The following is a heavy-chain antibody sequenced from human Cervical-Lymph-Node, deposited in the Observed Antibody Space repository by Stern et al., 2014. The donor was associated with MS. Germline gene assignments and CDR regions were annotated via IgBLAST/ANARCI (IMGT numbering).Heavy chain of an antibody. J-gene: IGHJ4*02. V-gene: IGHV2-5*02. CDR1: GFSLTTNGVA. CDR2: IYWDDDT. D-gene: IGHD6-6*01. CDR3: AHRDDWQLDFAY. Sequence: QITLKESGPTLVIPTQTLTLTCTFSGFSLTTNGVAVGWIRQPPGKALEWLALIYWDDDTRYSPSLKSRLTITKDTSKNQVLITMTNVEPVDTATYYCAHRDDWQLDFAYWGQGILVTVSS.